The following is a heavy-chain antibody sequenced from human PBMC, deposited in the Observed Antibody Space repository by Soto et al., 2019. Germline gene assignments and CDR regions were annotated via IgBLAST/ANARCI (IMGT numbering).Heavy chain of an antibody. J-gene: IGHJ6*02. CDR3: ARRLVFDGMDV. D-gene: IGHD3-16*01. CDR1: GGSISSGDYY. Sequence: PSETLSLTCTFSGGSISSGDYYCSCIRKAPGKGLEWIGYIYSSRNTKYNPSLKSRATISIDRSKNQFSLRLISVTAADTAVYYCARRLVFDGMDVWGQGTTVTVSS. CDR2: IYSSRNT. V-gene: IGHV4-30-4*01.